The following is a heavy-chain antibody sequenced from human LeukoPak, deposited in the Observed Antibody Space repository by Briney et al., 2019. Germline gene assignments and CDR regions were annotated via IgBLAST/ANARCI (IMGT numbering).Heavy chain of an antibody. CDR1: GFTFSGYE. CDR2: ISISGATM. Sequence: GGSLRLSCAASGFTFSGYEMNWVRQAPGTGLEWISYISISGATMLYADSVKGRFTISRDNSRTSLYLQMSSLRAEDTAVYYCARGGSSGYHYNGFDIWGQGTVVTVSS. CDR3: ARGGSSGYHYNGFDI. V-gene: IGHV3-48*03. J-gene: IGHJ3*02. D-gene: IGHD3-22*01.